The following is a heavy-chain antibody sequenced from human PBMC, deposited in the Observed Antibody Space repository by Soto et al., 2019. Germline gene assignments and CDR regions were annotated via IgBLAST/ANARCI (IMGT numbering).Heavy chain of an antibody. J-gene: IGHJ5*02. CDR1: GFTLPNSA. CDR2: IVGGSDYT. Sequence: QMQLVQSGPEVKRPGTSVKVSCKTSGFTLPNSAVQWVRQARGQRLEWMGWIVGGSDYTNYAQTFQDRVTFTRDMSTGTAYMELSSLRSEDTAIYYCAASNSVPAPLFAWGQGTPVTVSS. D-gene: IGHD4-4*01. V-gene: IGHV1-58*01. CDR3: AASNSVPAPLFA.